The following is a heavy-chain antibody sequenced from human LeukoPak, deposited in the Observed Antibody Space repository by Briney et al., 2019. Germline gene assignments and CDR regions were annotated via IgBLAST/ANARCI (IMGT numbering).Heavy chain of an antibody. CDR3: ARSTGPTLLYYYGMDV. CDR2: ISYDGSNK. V-gene: IGHV3-30*04. CDR1: GFTFSSYA. J-gene: IGHJ6*02. D-gene: IGHD3-9*01. Sequence: GRSLRLSCAASGFTFSSYAMHWVRQAPGKGLEWVAVISYDGSNKYYADSVKGRFTISRDNSKNTLYLQMNSPRAEDTAVYYCARSTGPTLLYYYGMDVWGQGTTVTVSS.